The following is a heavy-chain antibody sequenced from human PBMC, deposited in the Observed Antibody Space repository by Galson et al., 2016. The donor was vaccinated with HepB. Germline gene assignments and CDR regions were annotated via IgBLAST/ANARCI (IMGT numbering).Heavy chain of an antibody. Sequence: SLRLSCAASGFTFSRFGMHWVRQAPGKGLEWVAVIWYDGTNKYYADSVKGRFTISRDNSKNTLYLQMNSLRAGDTPVYYCARVGNIVATGAFDIWGQGRMGTISS. CDR2: IWYDGTNK. J-gene: IGHJ3*02. D-gene: IGHD5-12*01. V-gene: IGHV3-33*01. CDR1: GFTFSRFG. CDR3: ARVGNIVATGAFDI.